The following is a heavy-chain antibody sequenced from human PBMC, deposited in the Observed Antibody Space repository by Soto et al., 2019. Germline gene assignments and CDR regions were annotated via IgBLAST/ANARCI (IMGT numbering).Heavy chain of an antibody. Sequence: PSETLSLTCTVSGGSISSYYWSWIRQPAGKGLEWIGRIYTSGSTNYNPSLKSRVTMSVDMSKNQFSLKLSSVTAADTAVYYCAREEGSSGWYSPPYYFDYWGQGTLVTVSS. CDR3: AREEGSSGWYSPPYYFDY. J-gene: IGHJ4*02. CDR2: IYTSGST. CDR1: GGSISSYY. D-gene: IGHD6-19*01. V-gene: IGHV4-4*07.